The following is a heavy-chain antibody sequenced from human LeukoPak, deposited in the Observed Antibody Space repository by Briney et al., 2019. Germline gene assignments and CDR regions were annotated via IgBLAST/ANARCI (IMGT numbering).Heavy chain of an antibody. J-gene: IGHJ3*02. Sequence: SVKVSCKASGGTFSSYAISWVRQAPGQGLEWMGGIIPIFGTANYAQKFQGRVTITTDESTSTAYMELSSLRSEDTAVYYCAREGGRVWYQLLYRRNDAFDIWGQGTMVTVSS. V-gene: IGHV1-69*05. CDR2: IIPIFGTA. D-gene: IGHD2-2*02. CDR3: AREGGRVWYQLLYRRNDAFDI. CDR1: GGTFSSYA.